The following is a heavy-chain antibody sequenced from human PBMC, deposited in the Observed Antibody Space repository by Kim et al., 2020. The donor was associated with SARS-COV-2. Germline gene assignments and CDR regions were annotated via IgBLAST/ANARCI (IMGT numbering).Heavy chain of an antibody. V-gene: IGHV3-11*06. D-gene: IGHD3-22*01. CDR1: GFTFGDYY. CDR3: ARDRDSSGYYYFFDY. Sequence: GGSLRLSCAASGFTFGDYYMSWIRQTPGKGLEWLSYISGTSLYTNYAYSVKGRFTVSRDNAKNSLYLQMDSLRAEDTGLYYCARDRDSSGYYYFFDYWGQGALVSVSS. CDR2: ISGTSLYT. J-gene: IGHJ4*02.